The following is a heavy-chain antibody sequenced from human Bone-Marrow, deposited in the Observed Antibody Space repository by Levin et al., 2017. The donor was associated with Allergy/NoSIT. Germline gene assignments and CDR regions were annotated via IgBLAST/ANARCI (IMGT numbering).Heavy chain of an antibody. CDR2: IRGSGSTI. D-gene: IGHD3-3*01. CDR3: ARDHIWNGYYTSVFDI. V-gene: IGHV3-48*02. Sequence: GESLKISCAASGFTFSTYSMNWVRQAPGKGLEWVSYIRGSGSTIYYADSVKGRFTISRDNAKNSLYLQMNSLRDEDTAVYYCARDHIWNGYYTSVFDIWGQGTMVTVSS. J-gene: IGHJ3*02. CDR1: GFTFSTYS.